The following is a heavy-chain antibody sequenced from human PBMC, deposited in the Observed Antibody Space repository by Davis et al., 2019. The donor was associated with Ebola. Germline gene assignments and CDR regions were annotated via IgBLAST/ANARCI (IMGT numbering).Heavy chain of an antibody. J-gene: IGHJ4*02. CDR3: AREGYRGGGFDY. CDR2: IYYSGST. Sequence: PSETLSLTCTVSGDSISRYYLNWIRQAPGKGLECIGNIYYSGSTYYNPSLQSRVTISVDTSKNQFSLKLSSVTAADTAIYYCAREGYRGGGFDYWGQGALVTVSS. CDR1: GDSISRYY. D-gene: IGHD2-21*01. V-gene: IGHV4-59*12.